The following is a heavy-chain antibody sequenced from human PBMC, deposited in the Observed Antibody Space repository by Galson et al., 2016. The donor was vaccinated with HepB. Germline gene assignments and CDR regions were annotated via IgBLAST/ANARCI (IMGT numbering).Heavy chain of an antibody. D-gene: IGHD3-16*01. V-gene: IGHV3-11*01. CDR2: ISRGGTTT. CDR1: GFNFGDYY. CDR3: VRDVGGSRCFGY. Sequence: SLRLSCAASGFNFGDYYMNWIRQTPGKGLEWISYISRGGTTTYYADSVRGRFTTSWDNAKKSLYLQMNSLRNEDSAVYYCVRDVGGSRCFGYWGQGALVTVSS. J-gene: IGHJ4*02.